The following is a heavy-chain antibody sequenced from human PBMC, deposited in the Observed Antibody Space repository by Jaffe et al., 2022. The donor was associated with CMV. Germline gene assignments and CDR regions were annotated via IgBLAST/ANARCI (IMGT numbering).Heavy chain of an antibody. CDR3: ARGRRLAARRAYNYNFYVDV. CDR1: GGSFSDYY. Sequence: QVQLQQWGAGLLKPSETLSLTCAVYGGSFSDYYWNWIRQPPGKGLEWIGEIYLGRSTHYNPSLKSRVTISGDTSKNQFSLKLSSVTVADTAMYYCARGRRLAARRAYNYNFYVDVWGKGTTVTVSS. V-gene: IGHV4-34*02. J-gene: IGHJ6*03. D-gene: IGHD6-6*01. CDR2: IYLGRST.